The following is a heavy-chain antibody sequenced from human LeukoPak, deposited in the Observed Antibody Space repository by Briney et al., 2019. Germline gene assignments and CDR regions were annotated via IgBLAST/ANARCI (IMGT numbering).Heavy chain of an antibody. CDR2: IYGGDSET. CDR3: ALGSITCCGSNWLDP. J-gene: IGHJ5*02. CDR1: GYNFANYW. V-gene: IGHV5-51*01. Sequence: GESLKTSCKGSGYNFANYWIGWVRQMPGKGLEWMGIIYGGDSETRYSPSFKGQVTISADKSISTAYLQWSSLKASDTAMYYCALGSITCCGSNWLDPWGQGTLVTVSS. D-gene: IGHD2-2*01.